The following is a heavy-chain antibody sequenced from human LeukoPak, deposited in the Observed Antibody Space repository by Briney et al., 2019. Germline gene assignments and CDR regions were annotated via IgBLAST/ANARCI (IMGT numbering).Heavy chain of an antibody. Sequence: SVKVSCKASGGTFSSYAISWVRQAPGQGLEWMGGIIPIFGTANYAQKFQGGVTITTDESTSTAYMELSSLRSEDTAVYYCARDRCHLYYYDSSGCEALGYWGQGTLVTVSS. V-gene: IGHV1-69*05. CDR2: IIPIFGTA. CDR3: ARDRCHLYYYDSSGCEALGY. D-gene: IGHD3-22*01. J-gene: IGHJ4*02. CDR1: GGTFSSYA.